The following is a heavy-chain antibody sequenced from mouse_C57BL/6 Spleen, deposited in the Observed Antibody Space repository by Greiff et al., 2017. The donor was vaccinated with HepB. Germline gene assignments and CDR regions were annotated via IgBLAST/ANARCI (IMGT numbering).Heavy chain of an antibody. CDR3: ARENYGSSRPFDV. V-gene: IGHV1-42*01. CDR1: GYSFTGYY. Sequence: EVKLMESGPELVKPGASVKISCKASGYSFTGYYMNWVKQSPEKSLEWIGEINPSTGGTPYNQKFKAKATLTVDKSSSTAYMQLKSLTSEDSAVYYCARENYGSSRPFDVWGTGTTVTVSS. CDR2: INPSTGGT. D-gene: IGHD1-1*01. J-gene: IGHJ1*03.